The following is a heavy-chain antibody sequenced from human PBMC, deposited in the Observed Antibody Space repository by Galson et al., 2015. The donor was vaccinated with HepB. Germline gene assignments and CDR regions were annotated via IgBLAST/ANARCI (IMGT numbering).Heavy chain of an antibody. D-gene: IGHD5-24*01. CDR3: ARDSSGRWLQDDY. CDR2: IIPILGIA. Sequence: SVKVSCKASGGTFSSYAISWVRQAPGQGLEWMGRIIPILGIANYAQKFQGRVTITADKSTSTAYMEQSSLRSEDTAVYYCARDSSGRWLQDDYWGQGTLVTVSS. J-gene: IGHJ4*02. V-gene: IGHV1-69*04. CDR1: GGTFSSYA.